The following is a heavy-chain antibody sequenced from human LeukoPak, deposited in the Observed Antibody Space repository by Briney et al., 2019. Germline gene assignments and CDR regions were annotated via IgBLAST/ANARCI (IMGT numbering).Heavy chain of an antibody. CDR3: AREGGSGSYYYYGMDV. Sequence: GGSLRLSCAASGFTFSSYSMNWVRQAPGKGLEWVSSISSSSSYIYYADSVKGRFTISRDNAKNSLYLQMNSLRAEDTAVYYCAREGGSGSYYYYGMDVWGQGTTVTVSS. J-gene: IGHJ6*02. CDR1: GFTFSSYS. D-gene: IGHD3-10*01. CDR2: ISSSSSYI. V-gene: IGHV3-21*01.